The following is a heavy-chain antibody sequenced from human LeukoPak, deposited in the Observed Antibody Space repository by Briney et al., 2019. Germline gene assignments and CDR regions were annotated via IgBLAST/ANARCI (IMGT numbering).Heavy chain of an antibody. CDR3: ARESYSSGWYLVDY. CDR2: ISYDGSNK. Sequence: GRSLRLSCAASGFTFSSYAMHWVRQAPGKGLEWVAVISYDGSNKYYADSVKGRFTISRDNSKYTLYLQMNSLRAEDTAVYYCARESYSSGWYLVDYWGQGTLVTVSS. V-gene: IGHV3-30-3*01. D-gene: IGHD6-19*01. CDR1: GFTFSSYA. J-gene: IGHJ4*02.